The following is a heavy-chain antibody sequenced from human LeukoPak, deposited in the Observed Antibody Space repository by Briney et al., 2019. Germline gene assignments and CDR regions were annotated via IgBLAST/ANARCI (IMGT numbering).Heavy chain of an antibody. J-gene: IGHJ4*02. CDR3: ARAWYSHGTFDH. CDR1: GGSISGYY. Sequence: PSETLSLTCTVSGGSISGYYRSWIRQPPGKGLEWIGYIYNSGSTNYNPSLKSRVTISLDTSRNQFSLRLNSVTAADTAVYYCARAWYSHGTFDHWGQGTLVTVPS. CDR2: IYNSGST. D-gene: IGHD5-18*01. V-gene: IGHV4-59*01.